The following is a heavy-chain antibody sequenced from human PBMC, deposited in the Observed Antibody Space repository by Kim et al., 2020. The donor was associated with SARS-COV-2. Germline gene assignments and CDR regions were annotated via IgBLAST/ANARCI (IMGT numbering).Heavy chain of an antibody. CDR3: ARDGGRGTVTDVRDYFDY. CDR2: IIPILGIA. J-gene: IGHJ4*02. Sequence: SVKVSCKASGGTFSSYAISWVRQAPGQGLEWMGRIIPILGIANYAQKFQGRVTITADKSTSTAYMELSSLRSEDTAVYYCARDGGRGTVTDVRDYFDYWGQGTLVTVSS. D-gene: IGHD4-17*01. CDR1: GGTFSSYA. V-gene: IGHV1-69*04.